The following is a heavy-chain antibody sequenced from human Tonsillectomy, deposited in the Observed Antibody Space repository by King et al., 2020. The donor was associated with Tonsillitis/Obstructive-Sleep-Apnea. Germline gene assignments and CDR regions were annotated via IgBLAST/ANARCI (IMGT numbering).Heavy chain of an antibody. Sequence: DVQLVESGGGLVQPGGSLRLSCAASGFTFRSYSMNWVRQAPGKGLEWVSYIRSVSSTIYYADSVKGRFTISRDNAKNSLYLQMNSLRDEDTAVYYCARADIAADYYYYYMDVWGKGTTVTVSS. V-gene: IGHV3-48*02. CDR3: ARADIAADYYYYYMDV. CDR2: IRSVSSTI. CDR1: GFTFRSYS. J-gene: IGHJ6*03. D-gene: IGHD6-13*01.